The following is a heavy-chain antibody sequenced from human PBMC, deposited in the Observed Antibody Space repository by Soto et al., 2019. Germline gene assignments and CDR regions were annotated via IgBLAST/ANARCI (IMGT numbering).Heavy chain of an antibody. Sequence: SETLSLTCTVSGGSISSGNYCWSWIRQPPGKGLEWIGYIYYSGSTYYNPSLKSRVTISVDASKNQFSLKLSSVTAADTAVYYCARSHGSGSYYNDYWGQGTLVTVSS. CDR3: ARSHGSGSYYNDY. CDR1: GGSISSGNYC. J-gene: IGHJ4*02. D-gene: IGHD3-10*01. CDR2: IYYSGST. V-gene: IGHV4-30-4*01.